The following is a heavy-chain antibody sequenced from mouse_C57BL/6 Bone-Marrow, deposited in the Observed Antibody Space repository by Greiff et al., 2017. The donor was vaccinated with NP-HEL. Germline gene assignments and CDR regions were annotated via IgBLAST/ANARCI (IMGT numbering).Heavy chain of an antibody. V-gene: IGHV1-74*01. CDR1: GYTFTSYW. D-gene: IGHD3-1*01. J-gene: IGHJ4*01. CDR3: SIEGLRGEYYAMDY. Sequence: QVQLQQPGAELVKPGASVKVSCKASGYTFTSYWMHWVKQRPGQGLAWIGRIHPSDSDTNSNQKFKGKATLPVAKSSSTALMQLSSLASEDSAVYDGSIEGLRGEYYAMDYWGQGTSVTVSS. CDR2: IHPSDSDT.